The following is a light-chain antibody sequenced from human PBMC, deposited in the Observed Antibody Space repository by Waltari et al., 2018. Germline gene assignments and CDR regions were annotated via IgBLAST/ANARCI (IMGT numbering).Light chain of an antibody. V-gene: IGKV4-1*01. CDR1: ESILYYSNKKNY. CDR3: QQYYTTPYT. J-gene: IGKJ2*01. CDR2: WAS. Sequence: DIVLTQSPDSLAVSLGERATINCKSSESILYYSNKKNYLAWYQQRPGQPPKLLIHWASIRESGVPDRFSGSESGTDFTLTISSLQAEDVALYFCQQYYTTPYTFGQGTKVEIK.